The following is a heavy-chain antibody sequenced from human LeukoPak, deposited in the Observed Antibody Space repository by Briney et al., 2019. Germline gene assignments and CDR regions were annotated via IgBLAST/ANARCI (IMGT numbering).Heavy chain of an antibody. D-gene: IGHD2-2*01. CDR2: IIPIFGTA. CDR1: GYTFTSYG. V-gene: IGHV1-69*13. Sequence: SVKVSCKASGYTFTSYGISWVRQAPGQGLEWMGGIIPIFGTANYAQKFQGRVTITADESTSTAYMELSSLRSEDTAVYYCARAPRYCSSTSCYRHYYYYYYMDVWGKGTTVTVSS. J-gene: IGHJ6*03. CDR3: ARAPRYCSSTSCYRHYYYYYYMDV.